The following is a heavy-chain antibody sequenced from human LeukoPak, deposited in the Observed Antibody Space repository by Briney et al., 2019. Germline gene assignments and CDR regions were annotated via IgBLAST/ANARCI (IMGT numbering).Heavy chain of an antibody. D-gene: IGHD5-18*01. Sequence: SETLSLTCSVSGGSIGSFYWSWIRQPPGEGLEWIGYIYYGGNTNYNPSLKSRVTISVDTSKNQSSLKVSSVTAADTAVYYCARGRVDTVLAHWGQGTLVTVSS. CDR3: ARGRVDTVLAH. V-gene: IGHV4-59*01. J-gene: IGHJ4*02. CDR1: GGSIGSFY. CDR2: IYYGGNT.